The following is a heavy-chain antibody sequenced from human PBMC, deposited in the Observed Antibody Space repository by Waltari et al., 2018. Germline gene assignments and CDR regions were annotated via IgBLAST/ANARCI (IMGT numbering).Heavy chain of an antibody. CDR3: ARDRTSLYRSGGSCYDDY. CDR2: ISSSSSTI. Sequence: VQLVLSGAEVKKPGASVKVSCKASGYTFTSYAMHWVRQSPGKGLEWVSYISSSSSTIYYADAAKGRFTSSRDNAKNSRYLQMNSLRAEDTAVYYCARDRTSLYRSGGSCYDDYWGQGTLVTVSS. V-gene: IGHV3-48*01. D-gene: IGHD2-15*01. J-gene: IGHJ4*02. CDR1: GYTFTSYA.